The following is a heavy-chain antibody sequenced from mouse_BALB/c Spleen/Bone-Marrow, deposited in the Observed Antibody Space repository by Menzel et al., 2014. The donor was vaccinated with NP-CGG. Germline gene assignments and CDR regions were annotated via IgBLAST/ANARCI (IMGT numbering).Heavy chain of an antibody. V-gene: IGHV1S126*01. CDR2: IDPSDSET. Sequence: QVQLQQSGPQLVRPGASVKISCKASGYSFTSYWMHWVKQRPGQGLEWIGMIDPSDSETRLNQKFKDKATLTVDKSPSTAYMQLSSPTSEDSAVYYCARVWDEGSYAMDYWGQGTSVTVSS. D-gene: IGHD4-1*01. J-gene: IGHJ4*01. CDR3: ARVWDEGSYAMDY. CDR1: GYSFTSYW.